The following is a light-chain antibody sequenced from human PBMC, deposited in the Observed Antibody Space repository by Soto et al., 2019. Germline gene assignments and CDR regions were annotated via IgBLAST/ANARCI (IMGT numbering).Light chain of an antibody. V-gene: IGKV3-11*01. Sequence: EIVLTQSPATLSLSPGEKATLSCRASQSVKSHVAWYQLRPGQSPRLRIFDTANRATGTPARFSGSGSGTDFTLTISRLVPEDFAVYYCQQRVNWPVTFGGGTKVEI. J-gene: IGKJ4*01. CDR1: QSVKSH. CDR3: QQRVNWPVT. CDR2: DTA.